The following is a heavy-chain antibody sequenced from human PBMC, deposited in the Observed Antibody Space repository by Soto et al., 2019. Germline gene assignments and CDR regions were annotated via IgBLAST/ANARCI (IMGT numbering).Heavy chain of an antibody. D-gene: IGHD3-22*01. Sequence: PSETLSLTCTVSGGSISSGGYYWSWIRQHPGKGLEWIGYIYYSGSTYYNPSLKSRVTISVDTSKNQFSLKLSSVTAADTAVYYCARVGYYYDSSGYSAPPDYWGQGTLVTVSS. J-gene: IGHJ4*02. V-gene: IGHV4-31*03. CDR3: ARVGYYYDSSGYSAPPDY. CDR2: IYYSGST. CDR1: GGSISSGGYY.